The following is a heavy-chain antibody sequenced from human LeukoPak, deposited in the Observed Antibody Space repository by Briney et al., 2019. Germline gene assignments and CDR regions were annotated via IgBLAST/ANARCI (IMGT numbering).Heavy chain of an antibody. Sequence: NPSETLSLTCAVYGGSFSGYYWSWIRQPPGKGLEWIGEINHSGSTNYNPSLKSRVTISVDTSKNQFSLKLSSVTAADTAVYYCAIRTYYDSSGYRDYWGQGTLVTVSS. CDR1: GGSFSGYY. CDR3: AIRTYYDSSGYRDY. J-gene: IGHJ4*02. V-gene: IGHV4-34*01. CDR2: INHSGST. D-gene: IGHD3-22*01.